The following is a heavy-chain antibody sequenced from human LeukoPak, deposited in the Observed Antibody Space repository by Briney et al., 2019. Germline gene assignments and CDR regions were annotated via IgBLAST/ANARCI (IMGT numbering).Heavy chain of an antibody. CDR2: ISYSGTT. Sequence: SETLSLTCAVSGGSISSGGWWSWVRQPPGKGLEWMGEISYSGTTGYKPSLESRVTMSKDTSKNQFSLTLSSVTAADTAMYYCVSNGGYFFRIWGQGTMVTVSS. CDR3: VSNGGYFFRI. CDR1: GGSISSGGW. V-gene: IGHV4-4*02. J-gene: IGHJ3*02. D-gene: IGHD4-23*01.